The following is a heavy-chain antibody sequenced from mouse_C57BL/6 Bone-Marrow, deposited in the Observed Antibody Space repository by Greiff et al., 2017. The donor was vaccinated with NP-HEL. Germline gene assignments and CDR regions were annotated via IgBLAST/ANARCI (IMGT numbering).Heavy chain of an antibody. CDR3: AREDGNYGY. Sequence: EVMLVESGGGLVKPGGSLKLSCAASGFTFSSYAMSWVRQTPEKRLEWVATISYGGSYTYYPDNVKGRFTISRDNAKNNPYLQMGHLKSEDTAMYYCAREDGNYGYWGQGTTLTVSS. CDR1: GFTFSSYA. D-gene: IGHD2-1*01. J-gene: IGHJ2*01. V-gene: IGHV5-4*01. CDR2: ISYGGSYT.